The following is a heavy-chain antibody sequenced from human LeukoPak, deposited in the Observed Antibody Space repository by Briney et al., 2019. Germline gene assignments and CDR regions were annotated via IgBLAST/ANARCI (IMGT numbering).Heavy chain of an antibody. V-gene: IGHV4-59*08. CDR3: ARGGWYTWFDP. CDR2: IYYSGGT. CDR1: GGSIGSYY. Sequence: PSETLSLTCTVSGGSIGSYYWSWIRQSPGKGLEWIGYIYYSGGTNYNPSLKSRVTISVDTSKNQFSLKLSSVTAADMAVYYCARGGWYTWFDPWGQGTLVTVSS. D-gene: IGHD6-19*01. J-gene: IGHJ5*02.